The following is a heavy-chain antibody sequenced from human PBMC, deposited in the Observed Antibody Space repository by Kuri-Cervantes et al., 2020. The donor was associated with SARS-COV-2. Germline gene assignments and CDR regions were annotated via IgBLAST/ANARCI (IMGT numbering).Heavy chain of an antibody. Sequence: SVKVSCKASGGTFSSYAISWVRQAPGQGLEWMGGIIPIFGTANYAQKLQGRVTMTTDTSTSTAYMELRSLRSDDTAVYYCARRDGSLGEFDYWGQGTLVTVSS. J-gene: IGHJ4*02. CDR2: IIPIFGTA. V-gene: IGHV1-69*05. CDR1: GGTFSSYA. CDR3: ARRDGSLGEFDY. D-gene: IGHD3-16*01.